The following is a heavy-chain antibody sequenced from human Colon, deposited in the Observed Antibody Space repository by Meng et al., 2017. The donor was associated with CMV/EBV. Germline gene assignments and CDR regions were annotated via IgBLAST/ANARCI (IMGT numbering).Heavy chain of an antibody. CDR2: IKSKPDGGTV. CDR3: AQLWNEFGYCSTPGCSVDH. J-gene: IGHJ4*02. Sequence: AWKGGGRKGKGKGLEGSGRIKSKPDGGTVDYATSVRSRFSILRDDSKDKLLLQMDNLKADDAGVYYCAQLWNEFGYCSTPGCSVDHWGQGTLVTVSS. CDR1: AW. V-gene: IGHV3-15*01. D-gene: IGHD2-2*03.